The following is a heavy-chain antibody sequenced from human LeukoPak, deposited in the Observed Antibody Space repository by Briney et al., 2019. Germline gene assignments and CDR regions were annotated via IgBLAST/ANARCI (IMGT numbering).Heavy chain of an antibody. V-gene: IGHV1-8*01. CDR3: ARGRSGLAAAGTYDY. D-gene: IGHD6-13*01. CDR2: ITPNSGRT. Sequence: ASVKVSCKASGYTFTSSDINWVRHADGQGLERMGRITPNSGRTGYAQKFQGRVTMTANTSISTAYMELRNLRFDDTAVYYCARGRSGLAAAGTYDYWGQGTLITVSS. CDR1: GYTFTSSD. J-gene: IGHJ4*02.